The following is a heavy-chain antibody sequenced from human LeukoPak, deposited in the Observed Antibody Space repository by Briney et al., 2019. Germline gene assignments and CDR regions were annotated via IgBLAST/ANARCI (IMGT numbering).Heavy chain of an antibody. V-gene: IGHV1-46*01. CDR3: ARDFNGYSYGYSSYYYYYMDV. CDR1: GYTFTSYY. J-gene: IGHJ6*03. Sequence: ASAKVSCKASGYTFTSYYMHWVRQAPGQGLEWMGIINPSGGSTSYAQKFQGRVTMTRDTSTSTVYMELSSLRSEDTAVYYCARDFNGYSYGYSSYYYYYMDVWGKGTTVTVSS. CDR2: INPSGGST. D-gene: IGHD5-18*01.